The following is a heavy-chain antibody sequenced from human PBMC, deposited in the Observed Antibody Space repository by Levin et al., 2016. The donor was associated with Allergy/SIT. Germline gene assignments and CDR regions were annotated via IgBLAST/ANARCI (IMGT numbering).Heavy chain of an antibody. Sequence: GESLKISCRGSGYSFSSYWIAWVRQMPGKGLEWMGIIYPHNSDTRYSPSFQGQVTFSVDMSINTAHLHWSGLRASDTAIYFCARVLFTGGNSGTLDSWGQGTLVNVSS. CDR1: GYSFSSYW. D-gene: IGHD4-23*01. J-gene: IGHJ5*01. V-gene: IGHV5-51*01. CDR2: IYPHNSDT. CDR3: ARVLFTGGNSGTLDS.